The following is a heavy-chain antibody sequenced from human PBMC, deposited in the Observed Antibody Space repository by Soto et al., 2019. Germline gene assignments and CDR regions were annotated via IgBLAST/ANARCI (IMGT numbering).Heavy chain of an antibody. CDR2: IYYSGST. V-gene: IGHV4-30-4*01. CDR3: ARDRRPYYYDSSGYCAFDI. CDR1: GDSISSGNHY. J-gene: IGHJ3*02. D-gene: IGHD3-22*01. Sequence: KPSETLSLTCTVSGDSISSGNHYWSWIRQPPGKGLEWIGYIYYSGSTYYNPSLKSRVTISVDTSKNQFSLKLSSVTAADTAVYYCARDRRPYYYDSSGYCAFDIWGQGTMVTVS.